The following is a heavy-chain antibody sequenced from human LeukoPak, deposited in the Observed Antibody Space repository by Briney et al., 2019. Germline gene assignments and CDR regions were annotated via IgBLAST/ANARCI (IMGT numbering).Heavy chain of an antibody. J-gene: IGHJ4*02. CDR3: ARMCSRDCSDPY. CDR2: IYSDGTT. V-gene: IGHV3-66*01. D-gene: IGHD2-21*02. CDR1: GLTVNSNY. Sequence: GGSLRLSCAASGLTVNSNYMTWVRQAPGKGLQWVSVIYSDGTTYYADSVKGRFTISRDNSKNTLYLQMNSLRAEDTAVYYCARMCSRDCSDPYWGQGTLVTVSS.